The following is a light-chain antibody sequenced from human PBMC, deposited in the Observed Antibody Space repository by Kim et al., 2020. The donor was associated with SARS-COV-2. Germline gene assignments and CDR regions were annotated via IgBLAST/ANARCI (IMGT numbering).Light chain of an antibody. Sequence: SSSVGDRVTITCRASQGIHNYLAWYQQKPGKVPKLLIYGASTLQPGVPSRFSGSASGTDFTLTISSLQPEDVATYYCQKYNSGPYTFGQGTKLEI. V-gene: IGKV1-27*01. J-gene: IGKJ2*01. CDR3: QKYNSGPYT. CDR2: GAS. CDR1: QGIHNY.